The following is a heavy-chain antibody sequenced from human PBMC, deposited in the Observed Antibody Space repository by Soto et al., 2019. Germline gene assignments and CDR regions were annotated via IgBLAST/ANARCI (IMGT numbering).Heavy chain of an antibody. CDR1: GLPVSSNS. V-gene: IGHV3-53*04. D-gene: IGHD3-10*01. CDR2: LHSGGDT. Sequence: PGGSLRLSCVASGLPVSSNSMTWVRQAPGKGLEWVSVLHSGGDTYYANSVKCRLTISRHDSTNTLFLQMNCLTADDTAVYYRQGDGPDYYLSWMDVWGEGTT. CDR3: QGDGPDYYLSWMDV. J-gene: IGHJ6*01.